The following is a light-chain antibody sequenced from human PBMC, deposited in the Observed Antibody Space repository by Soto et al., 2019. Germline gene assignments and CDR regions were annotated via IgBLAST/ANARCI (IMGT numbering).Light chain of an antibody. J-gene: IGKJ5*01. CDR3: QQRTNGPLST. CDR2: DAS. V-gene: IGKV3-11*01. CDR1: QSVSSY. Sequence: EIVLTQSPATLSLSPGERATLSCRASQSVSSYLAWYQQKPGQAPRLLIYDASNRATGIPARFSGSGSGTDFPPTTSSLEPEIFAVYYCQQRTNGPLSTFGQGTRLEI.